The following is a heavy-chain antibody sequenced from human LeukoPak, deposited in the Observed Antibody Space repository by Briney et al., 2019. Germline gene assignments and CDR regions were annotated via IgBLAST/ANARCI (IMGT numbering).Heavy chain of an antibody. CDR2: ISSSSSYI. CDR3: ARDGDYSEYFGY. D-gene: IGHD4-11*01. J-gene: IGHJ4*02. V-gene: IGHV3-21*01. CDR1: GFTFSSYT. Sequence: GGSLRLSCAASGFTFSSYTMNWVRQAPGKGLEWVSSISSSSSYIYYADSLKGRLTISRDNAENSLYLQMNSLRAEDTAVYYCARDGDYSEYFGYWGQGTLVSVSS.